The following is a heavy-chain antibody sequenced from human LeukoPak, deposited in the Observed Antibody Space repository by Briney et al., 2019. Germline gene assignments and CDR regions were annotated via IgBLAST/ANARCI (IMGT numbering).Heavy chain of an antibody. CDR2: ISGSGGST. V-gene: IGHV3-23*01. J-gene: IGHJ4*02. D-gene: IGHD3-10*01. Sequence: PGGSLRLSCAASGFTFSSYAMSWVRQAPGKGLEWVSAISGSGGSTYYADSVKGRFTISRHNSTLTLYLQMNTLRAADTAVYYCAKHVGSGSSYNFDYWGQGTLVTVSS. CDR3: AKHVGSGSSYNFDY. CDR1: GFTFSSYA.